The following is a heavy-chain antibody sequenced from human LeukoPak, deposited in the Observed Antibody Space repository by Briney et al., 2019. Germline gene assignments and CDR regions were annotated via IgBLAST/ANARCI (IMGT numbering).Heavy chain of an antibody. J-gene: IGHJ4*02. Sequence: ASVKVSCKASGYTFTGDYMHWVRQAPGQGLEWMGRINPNSGGTNYAQKFQGRVTMTRDTSISTAYMELSRLRSDDTAVYYCARDLFRVADYDILTGYYSYWGQGTLVTVSS. V-gene: IGHV1-2*06. CDR3: ARDLFRVADYDILTGYYSY. D-gene: IGHD3-9*01. CDR2: INPNSGGT. CDR1: GYTFTGDY.